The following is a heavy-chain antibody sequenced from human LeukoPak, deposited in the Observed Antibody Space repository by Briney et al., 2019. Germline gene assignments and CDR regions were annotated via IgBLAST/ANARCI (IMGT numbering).Heavy chain of an antibody. Sequence: ASVKVSCKASGYTFTSYAMHWVRQAPGQRLEWMGWINAGNGNTNYAQKLQGRVTMTTDTSTSTAYMELRSLRSDDTAVYYCARVTSWEVLRYFDWLLYDPGEFDYWGQGTLVTVSS. D-gene: IGHD3-9*01. CDR1: GYTFTSYA. CDR2: INAGNGNT. CDR3: ARVTSWEVLRYFDWLLYDPGEFDY. J-gene: IGHJ4*02. V-gene: IGHV1-3*01.